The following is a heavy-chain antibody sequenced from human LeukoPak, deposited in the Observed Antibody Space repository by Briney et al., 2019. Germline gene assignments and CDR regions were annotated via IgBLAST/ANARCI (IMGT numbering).Heavy chain of an antibody. D-gene: IGHD2-2*02. J-gene: IGHJ6*03. CDR2: IIPIFGTA. CDR3: ASRRTSHCSSTSCYTQANYYYYYMDV. Sequence: GASVKVSCKASGYTFTSYGISWVRQAPGQGLEWMGGIIPIFGTANYAQKFQGRVTITADESTSTAYMELSSLRSEDTAVYYCASRRTSHCSSTSCYTQANYYYYYMDVWGKGTTVTVSS. V-gene: IGHV1-69*13. CDR1: GYTFTSYG.